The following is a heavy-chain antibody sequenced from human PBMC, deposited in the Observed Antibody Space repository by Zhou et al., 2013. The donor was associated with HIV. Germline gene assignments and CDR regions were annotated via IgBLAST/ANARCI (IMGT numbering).Heavy chain of an antibody. D-gene: IGHD6-13*01. J-gene: IGHJ1*01. Sequence: QAQLVQSGAEVKKPGSSVKVSCRASGGNFSSYAFSWVRHAPGQGLEWMGGIIPVFGTVNYAQRFQDRITITTDESTSTVYMELNSLRSEDTAVFYCARDVGRIAAAGTGRYFQHWGQGTLVTVSS. CDR2: IIPVFGTV. CDR3: ARDVGRIAAAGTGRYFQH. CDR1: GGNFSSYA. V-gene: IGHV1-69*05.